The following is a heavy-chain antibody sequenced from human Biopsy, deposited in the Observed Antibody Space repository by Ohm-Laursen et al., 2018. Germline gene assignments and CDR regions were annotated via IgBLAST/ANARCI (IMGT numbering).Heavy chain of an antibody. CDR3: VRGVDYYDPYHYYALDV. CDR1: GESFNGYY. CDR2: INHSGGT. Sequence: GTLSLNCAVYGESFNGYYWSWIRQTPGKGLEWIGEINHSGGTNYNPSLKSRVTISVDTSKNQFSLKVRSVTAADTAVYYCVRGVDYYDPYHYYALDVWGQGTTVTVSS. D-gene: IGHD3-22*01. J-gene: IGHJ6*02. V-gene: IGHV4-34*01.